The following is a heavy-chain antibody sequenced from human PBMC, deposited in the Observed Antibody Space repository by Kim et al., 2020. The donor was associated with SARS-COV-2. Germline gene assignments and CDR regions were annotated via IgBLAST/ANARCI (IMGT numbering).Heavy chain of an antibody. J-gene: IGHJ5*02. D-gene: IGHD6-19*01. Sequence: SETLSLTCAVYGGSFSGYYWSWIRQPPGKGLEWIGEINHSGSTNYNPSLKSRVTISVDTSKNQFSLKLSSVTAADTAVYYCAREILIIAVAGTSVYNWFDPWGQGTLVTVSS. CDR3: AREILIIAVAGTSVYNWFDP. CDR2: INHSGST. CDR1: GGSFSGYY. V-gene: IGHV4-34*01.